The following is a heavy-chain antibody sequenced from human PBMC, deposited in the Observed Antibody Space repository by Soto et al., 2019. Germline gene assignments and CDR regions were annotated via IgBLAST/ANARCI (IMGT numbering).Heavy chain of an antibody. J-gene: IGHJ4*02. D-gene: IGHD4-4*01. V-gene: IGHV4-61*05. Sequence: PSETLSLTCTVSGGSISSSSYYWGWLRQPPGKGLEWIGYIYYSGSTNYNPSLKSRVTISVDTSKNQFSLKLSSVTAADTAVYYCARLPYSNRDDYWGQGTLVTVSS. CDR2: IYYSGST. CDR1: GGSISSSSYY. CDR3: ARLPYSNRDDY.